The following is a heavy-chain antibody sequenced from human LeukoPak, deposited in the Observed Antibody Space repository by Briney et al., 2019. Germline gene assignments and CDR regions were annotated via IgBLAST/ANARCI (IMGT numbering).Heavy chain of an antibody. D-gene: IGHD3-10*02. CDR3: AELGITMIGGV. CDR2: ISGSGGST. Sequence: GGSLRLSCAASGFTFSSYSMNWVRQAPGKGLEWVSGISGSGGSTYYADSVKGRFTISRDNSKNTLYLQMNSLRAEDTAVYYCAELGITMIGGVWGKGTTVTISS. CDR1: GFTFSSYS. V-gene: IGHV3-23*01. J-gene: IGHJ6*04.